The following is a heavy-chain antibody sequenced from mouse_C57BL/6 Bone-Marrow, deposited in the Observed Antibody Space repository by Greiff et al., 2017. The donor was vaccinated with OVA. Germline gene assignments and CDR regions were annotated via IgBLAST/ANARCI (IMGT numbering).Heavy chain of an antibody. J-gene: IGHJ1*03. CDR1: GYSITSGYY. D-gene: IGHD2-1*01. CDR3: ARDYGNGYPYWYFDV. V-gene: IGHV3-6*01. Sequence: DVQLQESGPGLVKPSQSLSLTCSVTGYSITSGYYWNWIRQFPGNKLEWMGYISYDGSNNYNPSLKNRISITRDTSKNQFFLKLNSVTTEDTATYYCARDYGNGYPYWYFDVWGTGTTVTVSS. CDR2: ISYDGSN.